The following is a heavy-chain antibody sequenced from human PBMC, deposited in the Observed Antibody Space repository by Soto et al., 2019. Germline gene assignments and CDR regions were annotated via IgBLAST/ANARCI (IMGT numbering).Heavy chain of an antibody. CDR1: GFTFSDYY. V-gene: IGHV3-11*01. CDR3: ARGQDYDFWSGYYPEPVFDY. J-gene: IGHJ4*02. D-gene: IGHD3-3*01. Sequence: LRLSCAASGFTFSDYYMSWIRQAPGKGLEWVSYISSSGSTIYYADSVKGRFTISRDNAKNSLYLQMNSLRAEDTAVYYCARGQDYDFWSGYYPEPVFDYWGQGTLVTVSS. CDR2: ISSSGSTI.